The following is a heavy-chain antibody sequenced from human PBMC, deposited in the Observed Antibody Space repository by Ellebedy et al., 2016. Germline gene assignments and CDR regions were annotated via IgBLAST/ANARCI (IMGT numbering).Heavy chain of an antibody. CDR3: ATSTAPRHLQYFQH. CDR2: VSYDGKNK. J-gene: IGHJ1*01. CDR1: GFTFSNYG. V-gene: IGHV3-30*03. Sequence: GESLKISCAASGFTFSNYGMHWVRQAPGKGLEWVAVVSYDGKNKYYADSVKGRFTISRDNSKNTLYLQMNSLRAEDTAVYYCATSTAPRHLQYFQHWGQGTLVTVSS.